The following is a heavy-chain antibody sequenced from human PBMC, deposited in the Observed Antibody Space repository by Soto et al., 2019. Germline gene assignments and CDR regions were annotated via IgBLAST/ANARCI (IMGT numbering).Heavy chain of an antibody. Sequence: QVQLQESGPGLVKPSETLSLTCTVSGGSISSDYWSWIRQPPGKGLDWIGYITNRGSTNYNPSLESRVTLSVDTSKNQLSLRLSSVTAADTAFYYCARFLGNGGNETESFQHGGQGTLVTVSS. V-gene: IGHV4-59*01. D-gene: IGHD5-12*01. CDR2: ITNRGST. CDR1: GGSISSDY. J-gene: IGHJ1*01. CDR3: ARFLGNGGNETESFQH.